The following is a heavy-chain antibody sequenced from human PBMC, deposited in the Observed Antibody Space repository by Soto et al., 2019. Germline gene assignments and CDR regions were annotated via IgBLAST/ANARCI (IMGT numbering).Heavy chain of an antibody. Sequence: QVQLQESGPGLVKPSQTLSLTCTVSGGPISRGGYTWSGIRQNPGKGLEWIGYTYPSVSTYYKPSLKSRATISVDTSKSQFSLKLTSVTAADTAVYYCARDPAPWGQGTLVTVSS. CDR1: GGPISRGGYT. V-gene: IGHV4-31*03. J-gene: IGHJ5*02. CDR2: TYPSVST. CDR3: ARDPAP.